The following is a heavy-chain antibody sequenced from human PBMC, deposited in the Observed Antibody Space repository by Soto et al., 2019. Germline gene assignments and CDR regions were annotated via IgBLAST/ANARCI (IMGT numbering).Heavy chain of an antibody. D-gene: IGHD4-4*01. CDR2: INAGHGDT. V-gene: IGHV1-3*01. CDR1: GYTFTTYA. J-gene: IGHJ5*02. Sequence: QVQLVQSGAEVRGPGASVKVSCKASGYTFTTYAIHWVRLAPGQRLECMGWINAGHGDTQSSQKFQDRVTFTRDTSATTAYMELRGLRSEDTAVYFCVRATLYSNMWQGLFDPWGQGTLVTVSS. CDR3: VRATLYSNMWQGLFDP.